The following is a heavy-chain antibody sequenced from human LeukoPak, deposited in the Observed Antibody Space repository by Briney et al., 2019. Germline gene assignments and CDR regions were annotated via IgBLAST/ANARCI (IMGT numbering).Heavy chain of an antibody. V-gene: IGHV3-7*01. J-gene: IGHJ4*02. CDR1: GFTFSSYW. CDR2: IKPDGSGK. Sequence: PGGSLRLSCAASGFTFSSYWMSWVRQAPGKGLEWVASIKPDGSGKFYVDSVKGRFTISRDNAENSLYLQMDSLRAEDTAVYYCARIVGSKTYYGYWGQGTLVTVSS. CDR3: ARIVGSKTYYGY. D-gene: IGHD3-10*01.